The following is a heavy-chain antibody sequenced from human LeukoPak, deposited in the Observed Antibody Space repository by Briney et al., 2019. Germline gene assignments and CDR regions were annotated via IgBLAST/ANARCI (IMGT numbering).Heavy chain of an antibody. V-gene: IGHV3-23*01. CDR3: AKPSRDFDSSGYSHFDY. D-gene: IGHD3-22*01. CDR2: ISGPGSST. J-gene: IGHJ4*02. Sequence: GGSLRLSCAASGFTFSNYAMSWVRQAPGKGLEWVSTISGPGSSTYSADSVKGRFTISRDNSKNTLYLQMHSLRAEDTAIYYCAKPSRDFDSSGYSHFDYWGQGTLVAVSS. CDR1: GFTFSNYA.